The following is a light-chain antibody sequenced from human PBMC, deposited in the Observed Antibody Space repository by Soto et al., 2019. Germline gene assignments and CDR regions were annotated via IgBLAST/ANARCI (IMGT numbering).Light chain of an antibody. Sequence: DIPMTQSPSSVSASVGDRVTITCRASQGISSWLAWYQQKPGKAPKLLIYAAYSLQSGVASRFSGSGSVTDFTLSISSLQPEDFATYYCQQANSFPPLCTFGHRTKLEIK. CDR1: QGISSW. CDR2: AAY. J-gene: IGKJ2*02. CDR3: QQANSFPPLCT. V-gene: IGKV1-12*01.